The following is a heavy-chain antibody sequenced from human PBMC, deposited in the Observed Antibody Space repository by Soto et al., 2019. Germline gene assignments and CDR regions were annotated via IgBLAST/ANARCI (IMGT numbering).Heavy chain of an antibody. CDR3: ARNSGLKTGRLDY. CDR1: GYSIGSYNW. D-gene: IGHD3-10*01. CDR2: IYYTGST. V-gene: IGHV4-28*01. Sequence: SETLSLTCTVPGYSIGSYNWWGWIRQPPGKGLEWIGYIYYTGSTYYNLSLKSRVTLSVDTAKDQFSMTLGSVTAADTAVYYCARNSGLKTGRLDYWGPGILLTVSS. J-gene: IGHJ4*02.